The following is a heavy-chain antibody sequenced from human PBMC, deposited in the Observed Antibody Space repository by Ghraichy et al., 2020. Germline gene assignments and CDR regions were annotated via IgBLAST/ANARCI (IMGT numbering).Heavy chain of an antibody. CDR2: ISGSGGST. J-gene: IGHJ5*02. V-gene: IGHV3-23*01. Sequence: VSAISGSGGSTYYADSVTGRVTISRDNAKKTLYLQMNSLRAEDTAVYYCAKAALRFLEWLTPQGNWFDPWGQGTLVTVSS. CDR3: AKAALRFLEWLTPQGNWFDP. D-gene: IGHD3-3*01.